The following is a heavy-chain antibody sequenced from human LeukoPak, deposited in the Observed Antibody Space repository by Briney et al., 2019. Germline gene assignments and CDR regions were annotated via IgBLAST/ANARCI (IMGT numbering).Heavy chain of an antibody. J-gene: IGHJ6*02. CDR2: TYYSEST. V-gene: IGHV4-59*01. Sequence: SETLSLTCTVSGGSISSYYWSWIRQPPGKGLEWIGYTYYSESTNYNPSLKSRVTISVDTSKNQFSLKLSSVTAADTAVYYCARQIPTQDGMDVWGQGTTVTVSS. CDR1: GGSISSYY. CDR3: ARQIPTQDGMDV.